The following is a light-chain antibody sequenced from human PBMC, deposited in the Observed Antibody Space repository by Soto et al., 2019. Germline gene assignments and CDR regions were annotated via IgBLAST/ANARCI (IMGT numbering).Light chain of an antibody. J-gene: IGKJ1*01. CDR1: QSVSSS. CDR3: QQYVHWPQGT. Sequence: EIVVTQSPATLSVSPGERVTLSCRASQSVSSSLAWYQQRPGQAPRLLIYDTSTRAPGIAARFSGSGSGTEFTLTLSRLQSEDVAVYYCQQYVHWPQGTFGQGTTVEIK. CDR2: DTS. V-gene: IGKV3-15*01.